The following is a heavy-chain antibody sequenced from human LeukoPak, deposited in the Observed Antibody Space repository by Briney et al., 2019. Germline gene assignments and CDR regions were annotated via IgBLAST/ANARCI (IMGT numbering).Heavy chain of an antibody. D-gene: IGHD3-3*01. CDR1: GYTFTSYD. V-gene: IGHV1-8*01. J-gene: IGHJ4*02. CDR2: MNPNNGNT. Sequence: ASVKVSCKSSGYTFTSYDINWVRQAPGQGLEWMGWMNPNNGNTGYAQKVQGRVTLTRSTSISTAYMGLSSLRSEDTAVYYCARENLGYEFWSGYFYWGQGTLVTVSS. CDR3: ARENLGYEFWSGYFY.